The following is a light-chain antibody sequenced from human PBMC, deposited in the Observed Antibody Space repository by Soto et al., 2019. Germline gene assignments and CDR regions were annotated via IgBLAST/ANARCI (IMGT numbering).Light chain of an antibody. CDR2: EVS. CDR1: SSDVGGYNY. V-gene: IGLV2-8*01. Sequence: QSALTQPPSASGSPGQSVTISCTGTSSDVGGYNYVSWYQQHPGKAPKLMIYEVSKRPSGVPDRFSGSKSGNTASLTVSGLQAEDEADYYCSSYAGSNILGVFGGGTKLTVL. CDR3: SSYAGSNILGV. J-gene: IGLJ3*02.